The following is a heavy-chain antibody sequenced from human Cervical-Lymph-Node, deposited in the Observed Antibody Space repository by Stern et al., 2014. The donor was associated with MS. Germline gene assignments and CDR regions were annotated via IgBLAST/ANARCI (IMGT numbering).Heavy chain of an antibody. V-gene: IGHV1-2*06. CDR2: IKPNSGDT. CDR1: GYSFTGYY. D-gene: IGHD4-17*01. CDR3: ARGPWVTIVYPYAFDM. J-gene: IGHJ3*02. Sequence: QLVQSGAEVQKPGASMKVSCKASGYSFTGYYLHWVRQAPGQGPEWMGRIKPNSGDTHYAQSFQDRVTMTRDTSISTVYMELSRLRSDDTAVYYCARGPWVTIVYPYAFDMWGQGTMLTVSS.